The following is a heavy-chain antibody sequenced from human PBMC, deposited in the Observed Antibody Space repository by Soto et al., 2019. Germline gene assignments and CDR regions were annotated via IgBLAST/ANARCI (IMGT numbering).Heavy chain of an antibody. V-gene: IGHV1-46*04. J-gene: IGHJ5*02. Sequence: QVQLVQSGAEVRTPGASVIVSCKASGNTFANYFLHWVRQAPGQGLGWMGTITPSGGPPTYAQALQRRVTVTWDTSASTVFMEMRSLTSDDTAVYYCAKQTVELSLGGFDPWGQGTLVTISS. D-gene: IGHD3-10*01. CDR1: GNTFANYF. CDR3: AKQTVELSLGGFDP. CDR2: ITPSGGPP.